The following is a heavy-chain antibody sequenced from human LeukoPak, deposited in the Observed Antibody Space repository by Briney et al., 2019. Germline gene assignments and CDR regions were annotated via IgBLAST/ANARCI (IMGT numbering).Heavy chain of an antibody. J-gene: IGHJ4*02. Sequence: ASVNVSCKASGYTFTAYYMHWVRQAPGQGLEWMGRIIPNSGVTNYAQTFQGRVTMTRDTSISTAYMELSRLKSDDTAVYYCARSDDFWSGFDYWGQGTLVTVSS. CDR2: IIPNSGVT. CDR1: GYTFTAYY. D-gene: IGHD3-3*01. CDR3: ARSDDFWSGFDY. V-gene: IGHV1-2*02.